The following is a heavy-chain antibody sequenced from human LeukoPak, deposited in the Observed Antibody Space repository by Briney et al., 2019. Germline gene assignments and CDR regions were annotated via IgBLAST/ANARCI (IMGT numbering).Heavy chain of an antibody. Sequence: GGSLRLSCAASGFTFSNYDMHWVRQATGKGLEWVSGIGTAGDIYYAGSVKGRFTISRENAKNSLYLQMNSLRSEDTAVYYCAAGGDWGSIWYFDLWGRGTLVTVSS. J-gene: IGHJ2*01. CDR2: IGTAGDI. CDR3: AAGGDWGSIWYFDL. CDR1: GFTFSNYD. D-gene: IGHD2-21*02. V-gene: IGHV3-13*01.